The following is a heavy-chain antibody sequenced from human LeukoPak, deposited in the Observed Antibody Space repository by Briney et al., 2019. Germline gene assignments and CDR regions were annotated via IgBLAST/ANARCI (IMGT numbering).Heavy chain of an antibody. CDR1: GFTFSDYN. D-gene: IGHD5/OR15-5a*01. J-gene: IGHJ4*02. CDR2: VRSSSTDT. V-gene: IGHV3-21*01. Sequence: GGSLRLSCAASGFTFSDYNMNWVRQAPGKGLEWVSSVRSSSTDTYADSVKGRFTISRDNAMNSLYLQMNSLRAEDTAVYFCARVRSSVWDFDCWGQGTLVTVSS. CDR3: ARVRSSVWDFDC.